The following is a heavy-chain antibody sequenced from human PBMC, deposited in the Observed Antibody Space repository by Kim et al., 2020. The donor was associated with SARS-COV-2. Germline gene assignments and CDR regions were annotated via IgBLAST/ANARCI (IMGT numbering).Heavy chain of an antibody. V-gene: IGHV1-69*13. CDR2: IIPIFGTA. CDR3: ARDIPQDCSSTSCSYYYYYGMDV. Sequence: SVKVSCKASGGTFSSYAISWVRQAPGQGLEWMGGIIPIFGTANYAQKFQGRVTITADESTSTAYMELSSLRSEDTAVYYCARDIPQDCSSTSCSYYYYYGMDVWGQGTTVTVSS. CDR1: GGTFSSYA. J-gene: IGHJ6*02. D-gene: IGHD2-2*01.